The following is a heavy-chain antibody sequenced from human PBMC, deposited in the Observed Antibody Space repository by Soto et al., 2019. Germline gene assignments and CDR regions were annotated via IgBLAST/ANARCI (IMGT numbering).Heavy chain of an antibody. D-gene: IGHD1-26*01. CDR2: ISGSGGST. V-gene: IGHV3-23*01. CDR3: AKGHSIVGAPYFDY. J-gene: IGHJ4*02. CDR1: GFTFSSYA. Sequence: GGSMRLSCAASGFTFSSYAMSWVRQAPGKGLEWVSAISGSGGSTYYADSVKGRFTISRDNSKNTLYLQMNSLRAEDTAVYYCAKGHSIVGAPYFDYWGQGTLVTVSS.